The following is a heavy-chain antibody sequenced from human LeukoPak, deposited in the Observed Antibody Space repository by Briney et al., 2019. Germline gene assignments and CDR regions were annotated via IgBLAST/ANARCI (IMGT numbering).Heavy chain of an antibody. CDR1: GFSVSSNY. CDR3: ARETSAF. J-gene: IGHJ4*02. CDR2: LYSGGST. Sequence: GGSLRLSCAASGFSVSSNYMGWVRQAPGKGLEWISVLYSGGSTNYADSVKGRFTPSRDDSKNTLYLQMNSLRAEDTAVYFCARETSAFWGQGTLVTVSS. V-gene: IGHV3-53*01.